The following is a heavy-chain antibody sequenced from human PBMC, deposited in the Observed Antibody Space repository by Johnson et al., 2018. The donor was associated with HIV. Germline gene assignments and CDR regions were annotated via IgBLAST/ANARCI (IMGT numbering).Heavy chain of an antibody. Sequence: VQLLESGGGVVRPGGSLRLSCAASGFTFDDYGMSWVRQAPGKGLEWVSGITWTGGSAGYADSVKGRFTISRDNAKNSLYLQMNILRAEDTAVYYCAREGPSERAGFDIWGQGTMVTVSS. CDR1: GFTFDDYG. CDR2: ITWTGGSA. V-gene: IGHV3-20*04. CDR3: AREGPSERAGFDI. J-gene: IGHJ3*02.